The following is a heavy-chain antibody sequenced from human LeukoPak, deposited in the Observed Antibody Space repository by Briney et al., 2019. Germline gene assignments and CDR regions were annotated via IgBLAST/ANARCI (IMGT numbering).Heavy chain of an antibody. CDR2: INSSGGST. V-gene: IGHV3-23*01. J-gene: IGHJ4*02. Sequence: AGGSLRLSCAASGFTFRSYAMSWVRQAPGKGLEWVSTINSSGGSTYYADSLKGRFTISRDISKNTLYLQMNSLRAEDTAIYYCALLMMYAIDFDYWGQGTLVTVSS. D-gene: IGHD2-8*01. CDR1: GFTFRSYA. CDR3: ALLMMYAIDFDY.